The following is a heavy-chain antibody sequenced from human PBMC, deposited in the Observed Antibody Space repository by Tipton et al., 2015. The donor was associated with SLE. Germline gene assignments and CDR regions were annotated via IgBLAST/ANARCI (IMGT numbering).Heavy chain of an antibody. CDR2: IYDDGTT. CDR1: GYSITTGYY. D-gene: IGHD3-22*01. V-gene: IGHV4-38-2*01. CDR3: ARQSDSSGYYWSKFSFDF. J-gene: IGHJ4*02. Sequence: LRLSCSVSGYSITTGYYWAWIRQPPGKGLHWIGNIYDDGTTHYNPSLRGRVTMSVDTSKNQFSLKLTSVTAADTAVYFCARQSDSSGYYWSKFSFDFWGQGMLVTVSS.